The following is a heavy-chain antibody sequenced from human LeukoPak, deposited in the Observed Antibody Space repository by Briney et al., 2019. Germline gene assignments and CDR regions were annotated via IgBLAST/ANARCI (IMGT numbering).Heavy chain of an antibody. CDR3: ARDVLSYDILTGYLFGGN. CDR1: GFTFSSYS. D-gene: IGHD3-9*01. CDR2: ISSSSSYM. V-gene: IGHV3-21*01. J-gene: IGHJ4*02. Sequence: GGSLRLSCAASGFTFSSYSMNWVRQAPGKGLEWVSSISSSSSYMYYADSVKGRFTISRDNAKNSLYLQMNSLRAEDTAVYYCARDVLSYDILTGYLFGGNWGQGTLVTVSS.